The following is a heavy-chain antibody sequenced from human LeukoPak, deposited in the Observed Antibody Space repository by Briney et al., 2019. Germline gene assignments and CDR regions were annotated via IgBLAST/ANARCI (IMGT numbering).Heavy chain of an antibody. CDR2: INPSGGST. CDR3: ARDSTMGYFDY. Sequence: ASVKVSCKASGYTFTNYYIHWVRQAPGQGLEWMGIINPSGGSTNYAQKFQGRVTMTRDTSTSTVYMELSSLRSEDTAVYYCARDSTMGYFDYWGQGTLVTVSS. V-gene: IGHV1-46*01. D-gene: IGHD2-2*01. CDR1: GYTFTNYY. J-gene: IGHJ4*02.